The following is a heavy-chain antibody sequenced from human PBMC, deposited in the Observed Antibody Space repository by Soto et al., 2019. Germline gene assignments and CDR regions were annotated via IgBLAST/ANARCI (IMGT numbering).Heavy chain of an antibody. Sequence: SETLSLTCAVYGGSFSGYYWSWIRQPPGKGLEWIGEINHSGSTNYNPSPKSRVTISVDTSKNQFSLKLSSVTAADTAVHYCARSIRGTGMPYYYGMDVWGQGTTVTVSS. D-gene: IGHD1-1*01. CDR1: GGSFSGYY. J-gene: IGHJ6*02. CDR2: INHSGST. V-gene: IGHV4-34*01. CDR3: ARSIRGTGMPYYYGMDV.